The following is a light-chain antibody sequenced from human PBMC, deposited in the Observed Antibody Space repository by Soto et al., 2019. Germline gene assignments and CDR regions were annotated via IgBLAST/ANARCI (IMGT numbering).Light chain of an antibody. J-gene: IGLJ3*02. CDR1: SSNIVAGYD. CDR2: GNN. V-gene: IGLV1-40*01. Sequence: QSVLTQPPSVSGSPGQRVTISCSGTSSNIVAGYDVHWYHQLPGTAPKLLIFGNNNRPSGVPARFSASRSGTSASLAITGLQAEDEADYYCQSFYTNRRSSVFGGGTKLTVL. CDR3: QSFYTNRRSSV.